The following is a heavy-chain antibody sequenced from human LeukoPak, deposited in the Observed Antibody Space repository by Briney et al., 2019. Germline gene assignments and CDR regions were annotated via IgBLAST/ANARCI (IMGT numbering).Heavy chain of an antibody. Sequence: GASVKVSCKASGYTFTSYGISWVRQAPGQGLEWMGWISAYNGNTNYAQKLQGRVTMTTDTSTSTAYMELRSLRSDDTAVYYCAREAVLLWFGDRGGWFDPWGQGTLVTVSS. CDR1: GYTFTSYG. V-gene: IGHV1-18*01. CDR3: AREAVLLWFGDRGGWFDP. J-gene: IGHJ5*02. D-gene: IGHD3-10*01. CDR2: ISAYNGNT.